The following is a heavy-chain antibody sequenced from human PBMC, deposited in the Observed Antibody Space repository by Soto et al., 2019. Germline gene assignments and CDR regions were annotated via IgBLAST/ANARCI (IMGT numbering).Heavy chain of an antibody. CDR1: GGSISSGGYS. V-gene: IGHV4-30-2*01. CDR2: ISHSGST. Sequence: SETLSLTCAVSGGSISSGGYSWGWIRQPPGKGLEWIGYISHSGSTYYNPSLKSRVTISVDRSKNQFFLKLSSVTAADTAVYYCARGGLLPDYWGQGTLVTVSS. D-gene: IGHD6-19*01. J-gene: IGHJ4*02. CDR3: ARGGLLPDY.